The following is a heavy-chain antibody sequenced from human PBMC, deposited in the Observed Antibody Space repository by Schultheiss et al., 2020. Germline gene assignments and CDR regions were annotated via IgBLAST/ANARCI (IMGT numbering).Heavy chain of an antibody. V-gene: IGHV4-39*01. CDR2: IYYSGST. CDR1: GGSISSSSYY. D-gene: IGHD6-13*01. CDR3: ARHVSGAAAGSPEYFQH. Sequence: SETLSLTCTVSGGSISSSSYYWGWIRQPPGKGLEWIGSIYYSGSTYYNPSLKSRVTISVDMSKNQFSLKLSSVTAADTAVYYCARHVSGAAAGSPEYFQHWGQGTLVNV. J-gene: IGHJ1*01.